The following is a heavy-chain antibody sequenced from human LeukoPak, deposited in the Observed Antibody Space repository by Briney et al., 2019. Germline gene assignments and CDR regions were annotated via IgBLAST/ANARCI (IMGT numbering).Heavy chain of an antibody. V-gene: IGHV3-33*01. CDR2: IWHDGTHT. CDR3: AREIFGWGSYPDF. D-gene: IGHD3-10*01. J-gene: IGHJ4*02. CDR1: GLSFNTYA. Sequence: GGSLRLAWAASGLSFNTYAIHWVRQAPGQGLGWEALIWHDGTHTTHTPSVRDQFTISRDNSINTVDLQVSNLRAGDTAVYYGAREIFGWGSYPDFGGQGTLVTVST.